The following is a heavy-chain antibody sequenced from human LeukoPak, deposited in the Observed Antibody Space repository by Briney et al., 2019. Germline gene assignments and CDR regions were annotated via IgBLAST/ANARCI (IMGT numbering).Heavy chain of an antibody. V-gene: IGHV3-66*01. D-gene: IGHD4-23*01. CDR3: ARDSGTTVGYFDY. CDR1: GFTVSTNY. CDR2: IYRGGNT. J-gene: IGHJ4*02. Sequence: PGGSLRLSCAASGFTVSTNYMSWVRQARGRGLEWVSVIYRGGNTYYADSVKGRFTISRDNSKNTLYLQMNSLRADDTAVYYCARDSGTTVGYFDYWGQGTLIAVCS.